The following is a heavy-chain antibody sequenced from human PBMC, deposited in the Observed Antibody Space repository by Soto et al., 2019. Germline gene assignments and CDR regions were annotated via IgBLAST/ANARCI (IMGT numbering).Heavy chain of an antibody. Sequence: LSLTCTVSGGSISSSSYYWGWIRQPPGKGLEWIGSIYYSGSTYYNPSLKSRVTISVDTSKNQFSLKLSSVTAADTAVYYCARFYSSGRYFDYWGQGTLVTVSS. CDR2: IYYSGST. CDR3: ARFYSSGRYFDY. V-gene: IGHV4-39*01. D-gene: IGHD3-22*01. J-gene: IGHJ4*02. CDR1: GGSISSSSYY.